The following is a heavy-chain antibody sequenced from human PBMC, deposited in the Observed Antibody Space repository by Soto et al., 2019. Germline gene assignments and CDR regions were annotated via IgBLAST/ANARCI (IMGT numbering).Heavy chain of an antibody. Sequence: PGGSLRLSCAASGFTFSGYSMNWVRQAPGKGLEWVSSISSSSSYIYYADSVKGRFTISRDNAKNSLYRQMNSLRAEDTAVYYCARESSGWPRGDYYYGMDVWGQGTTVTVSS. D-gene: IGHD6-19*01. CDR3: ARESSGWPRGDYYYGMDV. V-gene: IGHV3-21*01. CDR1: GFTFSGYS. CDR2: ISSSSSYI. J-gene: IGHJ6*02.